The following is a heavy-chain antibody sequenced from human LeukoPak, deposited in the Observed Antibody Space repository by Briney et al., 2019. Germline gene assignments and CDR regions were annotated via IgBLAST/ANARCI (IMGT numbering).Heavy chain of an antibody. CDR2: ISAYNGIT. CDR3: ARSGGGDFPGDWYFDL. CDR1: GYTFTSYG. J-gene: IGHJ2*01. D-gene: IGHD2-21*02. V-gene: IGHV1-18*01. Sequence: ASVKVSCTASGYTFTSYGISWVRQAPGQGLEWMGWISAYNGITNYAQKLQGRVTMTTDTSTSTAYMELRSLRSDDTAVYYCARSGGGDFPGDWYFDLWGRGTLVTVSS.